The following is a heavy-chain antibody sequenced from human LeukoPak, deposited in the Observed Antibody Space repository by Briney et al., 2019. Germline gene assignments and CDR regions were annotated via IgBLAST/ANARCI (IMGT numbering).Heavy chain of an antibody. V-gene: IGHV1-2*02. D-gene: IGHD4-17*01. Sequence: ASVKVSCKAAGYTFTGYDMHWVRRAPGQGLEWMGWINPNSGGTNYAQKFQGRVTMTRHTPISTAYMELSRLRSDHTAMYYCARNDMTTVTTWLVDYWGQGTLVTVSS. CDR3: ARNDMTTVTTWLVDY. J-gene: IGHJ4*02. CDR1: GYTFTGYD. CDR2: INPNSGGT.